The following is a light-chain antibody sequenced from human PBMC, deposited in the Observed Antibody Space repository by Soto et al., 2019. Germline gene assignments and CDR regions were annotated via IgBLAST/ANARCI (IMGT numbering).Light chain of an antibody. V-gene: IGLV3-9*01. CDR1: NIGSKN. CDR3: QVWDSSTGGV. Sequence: SYELTQPLSVSVALGQTARITCGGNNIGSKNVHWYQQKPGQAPVLVIYRDSNRPSGIPERFFGSNSGNTATLTISRAQAGDEADYYCQVWDSSTGGVFGGGTKLTVL. CDR2: RDS. J-gene: IGLJ2*01.